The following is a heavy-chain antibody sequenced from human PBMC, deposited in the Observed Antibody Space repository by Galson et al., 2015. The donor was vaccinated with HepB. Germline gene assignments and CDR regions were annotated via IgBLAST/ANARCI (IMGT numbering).Heavy chain of an antibody. CDR3: VRDRRRSSWFDH. CDR2: ISGYNGNT. Sequence: SVKVSCKASGYTLSSYGFSWVRQAPGQGLEWMGWISGYNGNTYYAPRLQDRVTMTTDSSTSTAYMELRSLRSDDTAVYYCVRDRRRSSWFDHWGQGTLLTVSS. J-gene: IGHJ5*02. CDR1: GYTLSSYG. D-gene: IGHD6-13*01. V-gene: IGHV1-18*01.